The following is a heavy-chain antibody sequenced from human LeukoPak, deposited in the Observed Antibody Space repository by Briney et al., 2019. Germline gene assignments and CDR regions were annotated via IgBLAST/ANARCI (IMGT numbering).Heavy chain of an antibody. CDR3: ATDSGSYQTFYFDY. J-gene: IGHJ4*02. V-gene: IGHV3-21*01. Sequence: GSLRLSCSASGFTFSSYAMHWVRQAPGKGLEWVSSISSSSSYIYYADSVRGRFTISRDNSKNSLYLQMNSLRAEDTAVYYCATDSGSYQTFYFDYWGQGTLVTVSS. CDR1: GFTFSSYA. CDR2: ISSSSSYI. D-gene: IGHD3-10*01.